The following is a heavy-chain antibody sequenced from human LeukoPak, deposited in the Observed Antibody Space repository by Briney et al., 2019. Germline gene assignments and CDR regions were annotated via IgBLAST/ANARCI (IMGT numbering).Heavy chain of an antibody. CDR3: ARERSGYGSGSRRYYYMDV. J-gene: IGHJ6*03. CDR1: GYTFTGYY. D-gene: IGHD3-10*01. CDR2: INPNSGGT. Sequence: ASVKVSCKASGYTFTGYYMHWVRPAPGQGLEWMGWINPNSGGTNYAQKFQGRVTMTRDTSISTAYMELSRLRSDDTAVYYCARERSGYGSGSRRYYYMDVWGKGTTVTVSS. V-gene: IGHV1-2*02.